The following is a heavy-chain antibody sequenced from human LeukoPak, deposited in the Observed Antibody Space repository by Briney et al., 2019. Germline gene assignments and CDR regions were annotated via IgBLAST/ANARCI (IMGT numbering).Heavy chain of an antibody. D-gene: IGHD6-19*01. CDR3: AQGYSSGWYPH. CDR2: ISVEGESA. CDR1: GFSVSTSG. J-gene: IGHJ4*02. Sequence: QSGGSLRLSCTVSGFSVSTSGMSWVRQAQGKGLRTISAISVEGESAYYADSVKGRFTISRDNSKNTLYLQMSSLRVEDTAVYYCAQGYSSGWYPHWGQGSLVSVSS. V-gene: IGHV3-23*01.